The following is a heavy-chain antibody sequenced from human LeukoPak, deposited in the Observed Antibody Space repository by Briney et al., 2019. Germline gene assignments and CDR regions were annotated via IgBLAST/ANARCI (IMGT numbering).Heavy chain of an antibody. V-gene: IGHV4-31*03. CDR2: IYYSGST. J-gene: IGHJ3*02. Sequence: TSETLSLTCTVSGGSISSGGYYWSWIRQHPGKGLEWIGYIYYSGSTCYNPSLKSRVTISVDTSKNQFSLKLSSVTAADTAVYYCARARSYCSSTSCYEIDAFDIWGQGTMVTVSS. CDR3: ARARSYCSSTSCYEIDAFDI. D-gene: IGHD2-2*01. CDR1: GGSISSGGYY.